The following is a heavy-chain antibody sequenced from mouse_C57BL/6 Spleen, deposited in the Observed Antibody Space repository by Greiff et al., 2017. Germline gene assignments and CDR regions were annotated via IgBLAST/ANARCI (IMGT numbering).Heavy chain of an antibody. CDR3: ARDYQAWFAY. J-gene: IGHJ3*01. CDR2: ISSGSSTI. D-gene: IGHD5-5*01. CDR1: GFTFSDYG. Sequence: EVQGVESGGGLVKPGGSLKLSCAASGFTFSDYGMHWVRQAPEKGLEWVAYISSGSSTIYYADTVKGRFTISRDNAKNTLFLQMTSLRSEDTAMYYCARDYQAWFAYWGQGTLVTVSA. V-gene: IGHV5-17*01.